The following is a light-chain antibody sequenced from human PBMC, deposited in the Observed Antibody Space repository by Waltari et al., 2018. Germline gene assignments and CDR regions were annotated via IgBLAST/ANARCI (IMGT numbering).Light chain of an antibody. CDR1: KSVSDS. Sequence: EIVLTQSPATLSLSLGERATLSCRASKSVSDSLDWYKHKPGQAPRLLVYDASNRATGVPARFSGSGSGTHFTLTISSLEPADFAVYYCQHRSGPFGPGTKVDFK. V-gene: IGKV3-11*01. J-gene: IGKJ3*01. CDR3: QHRSGP. CDR2: DAS.